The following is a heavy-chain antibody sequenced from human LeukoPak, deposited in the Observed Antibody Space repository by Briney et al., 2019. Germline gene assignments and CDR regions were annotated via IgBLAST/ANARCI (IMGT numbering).Heavy chain of an antibody. CDR3: ARNTHYYDRSGITGMYVCDM. CDR2: MHCSGTT. D-gene: IGHD3-22*01. J-gene: IGHJ3*02. CDR1: GGSISSDY. V-gene: IGHV4-4*07. Sequence: PSETLSLTCTVSGGSISSDYWSWIRQPAGKGLEWIGRMHCSGTTNYNPSLQSRASIAMDTSKNQFSLKLSSVTAADTAVYFCARNTHYYDRSGITGMYVCDMWGRGTMVTVSS.